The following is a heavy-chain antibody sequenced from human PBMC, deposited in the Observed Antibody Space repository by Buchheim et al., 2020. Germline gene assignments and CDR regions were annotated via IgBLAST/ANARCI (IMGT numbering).Heavy chain of an antibody. Sequence: EVQLVGSGGDLVQPGGSLRLSCAASGFTFSIYWMHWVRQAPGKGLVWVSRIHSDGSSTDYADSVKGRFTISRDNAKNTLYLQMNSLRAEDTAVYYCTNLAEQPGRNYWGQGTL. D-gene: IGHD6-13*01. CDR1: GFTFSIYW. J-gene: IGHJ4*02. CDR3: TNLAEQPGRNY. V-gene: IGHV3-74*01. CDR2: IHSDGSST.